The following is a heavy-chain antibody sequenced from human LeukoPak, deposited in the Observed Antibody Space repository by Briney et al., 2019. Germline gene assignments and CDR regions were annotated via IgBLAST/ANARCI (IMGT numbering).Heavy chain of an antibody. Sequence: SETLSLTCAVYGGSFSGYYWSWIRQPPGKGLEWIGEISHSGSTNYNPSLKSRVTISVDTSKNQFSLKLSSVTAADTAVYYCARASTYYDYVWGSYRYSQNFDYWGQGTLVTVSS. D-gene: IGHD3-16*02. CDR3: ARASTYYDYVWGSYRYSQNFDY. J-gene: IGHJ4*02. CDR1: GGSFSGYY. V-gene: IGHV4-34*01. CDR2: ISHSGST.